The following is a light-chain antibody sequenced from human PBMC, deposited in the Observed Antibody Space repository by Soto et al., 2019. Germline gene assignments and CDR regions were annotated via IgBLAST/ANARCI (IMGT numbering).Light chain of an antibody. Sequence: QSVLTQPASVSGSPGQSITISCTGTSSDVGSYNLVSWYQQHPGKAPELMIYEVSKRPSGVSNRFSGSKSGNTASLTISGRQAEDEADYYCCSYAGSSTYYVFGTGTKVTVL. J-gene: IGLJ1*01. CDR2: EVS. CDR1: SSDVGSYNL. V-gene: IGLV2-23*02. CDR3: CSYAGSSTYYV.